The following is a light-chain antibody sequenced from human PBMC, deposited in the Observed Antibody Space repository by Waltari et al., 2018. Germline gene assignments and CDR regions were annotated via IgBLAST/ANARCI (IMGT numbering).Light chain of an antibody. CDR2: YDS. J-gene: IGLJ1*01. CDR3: QVWDANTDPGV. Sequence: SYVLTQPPSVSVAPGKTACITCWGKNIESKSVHWYQQKPGQAPILVISYDSDRPSGIPERFSGSNSGNTATLTISRVEAGDEADYYCQVWDANTDPGVFGTGTEVTVL. V-gene: IGLV3-21*04. CDR1: NIESKS.